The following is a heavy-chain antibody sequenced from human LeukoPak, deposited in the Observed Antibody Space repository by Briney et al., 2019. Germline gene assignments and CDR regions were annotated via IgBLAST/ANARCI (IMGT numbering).Heavy chain of an antibody. V-gene: IGHV1-2*02. Sequence: ASVKVSCKASGYTFTGYYMHWVRQAPGQGLEWMGWINPNSGGTNYAQKFQGRVTMTRDTSISTAYMELSRLRSDDTAVYYCARDRGIAARLFDYWGQGTLVTVSS. J-gene: IGHJ4*02. CDR1: GYTFTGYY. D-gene: IGHD6-6*01. CDR2: INPNSGGT. CDR3: ARDRGIAARLFDY.